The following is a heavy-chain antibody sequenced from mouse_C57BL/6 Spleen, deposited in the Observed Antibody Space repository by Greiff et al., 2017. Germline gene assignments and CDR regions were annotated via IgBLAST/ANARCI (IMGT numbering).Heavy chain of an antibody. CDR2: IDPETGGT. V-gene: IGHV1-15*01. CDR1: GYTFTDYE. D-gene: IGHD1-1*01. CDR3: TRAGTTVVGAGYFDV. J-gene: IGHJ1*03. Sequence: QVQLKQSGAELVRPGASVTLSCKASGYTFTDYEMHWVKQTPVHGLEWIGAIDPETGGTAYNQKFKGKAILTADKSSSTAYMELRSLTSEDSAVYYCTRAGTTVVGAGYFDVWGTGTTVTVSS.